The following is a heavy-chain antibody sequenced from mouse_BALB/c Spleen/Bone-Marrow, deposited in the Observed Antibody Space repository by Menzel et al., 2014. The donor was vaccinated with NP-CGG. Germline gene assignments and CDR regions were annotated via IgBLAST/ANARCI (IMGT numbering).Heavy chain of an antibody. J-gene: IGHJ2*01. CDR1: GDSITSGY. V-gene: IGHV3-8*02. CDR2: ISYSGTT. CDR3: ATYDGFYFDY. D-gene: IGHD1-2*01. Sequence: EVMLVESGPSLVKPSQTLSLTCSVTGDSITSGYWNWIRKFPGNKLEYMGYISYSGTTYYSPSLKSRISITRDTSKNQYDLQLNSGTTEDTATYYCATYDGFYFDYWGQGTTLTVSS.